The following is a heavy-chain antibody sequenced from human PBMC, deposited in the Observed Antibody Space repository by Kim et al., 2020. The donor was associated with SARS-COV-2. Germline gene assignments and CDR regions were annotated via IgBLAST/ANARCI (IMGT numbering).Heavy chain of an antibody. J-gene: IGHJ4*02. D-gene: IGHD1-26*01. V-gene: IGHV4-34*01. CDR1: GGSFSGYY. Sequence: SETLSLTCAVYGGSFSGYYWSWIRQPPGKGLEWIGEINHSGSTNYNPSLKSRVTISVDTSKNQFSLKLSSVTAADTAVYYCARGRGWELLRYWGQGTLVTVSS. CDR2: INHSGST. CDR3: ARGRGWELLRY.